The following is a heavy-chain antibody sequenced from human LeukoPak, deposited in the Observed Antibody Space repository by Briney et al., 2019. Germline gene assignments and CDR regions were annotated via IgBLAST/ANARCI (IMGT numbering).Heavy chain of an antibody. D-gene: IGHD3-3*01. CDR3: ATTIFGVVIPFDY. Sequence: ASVKVSCKASGYTFTSYCMHWVRQAPGQGLEWMGIINPSGGSTSHAQKFQGRVTMTRDMSTSTVYMELSSLRSEDTAVYYCATTIFGVVIPFDYWGQGTLVTVSS. CDR1: GYTFTSYC. V-gene: IGHV1-46*01. CDR2: INPSGGST. J-gene: IGHJ4*02.